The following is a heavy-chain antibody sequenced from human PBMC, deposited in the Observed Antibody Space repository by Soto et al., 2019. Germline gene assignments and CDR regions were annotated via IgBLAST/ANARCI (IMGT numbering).Heavy chain of an antibody. Sequence: PSETLSLTCAVSGGSISNNNWWSWVRQPPGKGLEWIGDIYYSGSTNYNPSLKSRVTISVDTSKNQFSLKLSSVTAADTAVYYCARDLGITMVRGVIIKGRYNWFDPWGQGTLVTVSS. D-gene: IGHD3-10*01. CDR3: ARDLGITMVRGVIIKGRYNWFDP. CDR1: GGSISNNNW. J-gene: IGHJ5*02. CDR2: IYYSGST. V-gene: IGHV4-4*02.